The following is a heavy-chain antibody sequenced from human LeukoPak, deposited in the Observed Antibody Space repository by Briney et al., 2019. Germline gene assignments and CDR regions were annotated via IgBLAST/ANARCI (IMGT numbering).Heavy chain of an antibody. CDR3: VRVGYSSGWRAPDFDY. Sequence: GGSLRLSCAASGFTFSSYSMNWVRQPPGKGLEWLSSISGSSSYIYYADSVKGRFTISRDNARNSLYLQMKSLRAEDTAVYYCVRVGYSSGWRAPDFDYWGQGTLVTVSS. D-gene: IGHD6-19*01. CDR2: ISGSSSYI. V-gene: IGHV3-21*01. CDR1: GFTFSSYS. J-gene: IGHJ4*02.